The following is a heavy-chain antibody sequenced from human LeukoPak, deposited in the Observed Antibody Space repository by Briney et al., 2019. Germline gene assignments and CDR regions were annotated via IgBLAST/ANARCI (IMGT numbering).Heavy chain of an antibody. V-gene: IGHV4-59*01. D-gene: IGHD2-21*01. CDR1: GGSISGYF. J-gene: IGHJ6*03. CDR3: ARFQSNAIGYMDV. CDR2: IYSSGNT. Sequence: PSETLSLTCSVSGGSISGYFWSWIRQPPGKGLEWIGYIYSSGNTNYNSSLKSRLTISIDTSKKQFSLRLSSVTAADTAVYYCARFQSNAIGYMDVWGKGTTVTVSS.